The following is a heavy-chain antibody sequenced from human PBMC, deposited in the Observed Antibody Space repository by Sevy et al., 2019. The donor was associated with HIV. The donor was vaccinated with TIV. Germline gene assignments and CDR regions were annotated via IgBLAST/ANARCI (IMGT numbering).Heavy chain of an antibody. CDR3: TKYQPNYYDSFSDAFDI. V-gene: IGHV3-23*01. CDR1: GFTFGSYA. J-gene: IGHJ3*02. Sequence: GGYLRLSCAASGFTFGSYAMTWVRQAPGKGLEWVSGISGSGTTYYADSVKGRFTISRDNSKSTLFLQMNSLRAEDTAVYYCTKYQPNYYDSFSDAFDIWGQGTMVTVSS. D-gene: IGHD3-22*01. CDR2: ISGSGTT.